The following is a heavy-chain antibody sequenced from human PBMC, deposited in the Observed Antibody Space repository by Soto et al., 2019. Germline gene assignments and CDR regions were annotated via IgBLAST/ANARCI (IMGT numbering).Heavy chain of an antibody. CDR2: INSVNDHT. J-gene: IGHJ4*02. CDR3: ARNILGGTTDY. Sequence: ASVKVSCKASGYSFSTHAMHCVRQAPGQGLEWVGWINSVNDHTIYSEKFQGRVTITSDTSATTAYMELSSLTSEDTAIYYCARNILGGTTDYWGQGTLVTVSS. CDR1: GYSFSTHA. V-gene: IGHV1-3*01. D-gene: IGHD1-7*01.